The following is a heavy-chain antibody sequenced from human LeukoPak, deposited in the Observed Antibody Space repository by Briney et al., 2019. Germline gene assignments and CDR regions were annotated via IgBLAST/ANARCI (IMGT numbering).Heavy chain of an antibody. CDR3: ARGETYYYDSSGYYSD. CDR2: ISSSSSYI. V-gene: IGHV3-21*01. CDR1: GFTFSSYS. J-gene: IGHJ4*02. D-gene: IGHD3-22*01. Sequence: GGSLRLSCAASGFTFSSYSMNWVRQAPGKGLEWVSSISSSSSYIYYADSVKGRFTISGDNAKNSLYLQMNSLRAEDTAVYYCARGETYYYDSSGYYSDWGQGTLVTVSS.